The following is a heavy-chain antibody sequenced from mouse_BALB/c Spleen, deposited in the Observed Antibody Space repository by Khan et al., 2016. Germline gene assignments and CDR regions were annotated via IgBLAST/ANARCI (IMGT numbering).Heavy chain of an antibody. J-gene: IGHJ4*01. Sequence: QIQLVQPGPELKKLGETVKISCKAPGYTFTNYGMNWVKQAPGKGLKWMGWTNTNTGEPTYAEECKGRFAFPLETPASTAYLQINNLTNEYTATYFCARWGNSAMDYWDRGTSVTVSS. V-gene: IGHV9-3*02. CDR3: ARWGNSAMDY. CDR2: TNTNTGEP. CDR1: GYTFTNYG.